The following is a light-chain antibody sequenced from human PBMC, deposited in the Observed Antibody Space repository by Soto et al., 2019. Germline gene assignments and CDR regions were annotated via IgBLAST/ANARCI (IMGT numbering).Light chain of an antibody. V-gene: IGLV2-14*01. J-gene: IGLJ1*01. CDR2: DVS. Sequence: QSALTQPASVSGSPGQSITISCTGTSSDVGGYNYVSWYQQHPGKAPKLLIYDVSNRPSGASNRFSGSKSGNTVSLTISGLQAEDEADYYCSSYTGSTTLHYVFGTGTKVTVL. CDR1: SSDVGGYNY. CDR3: SSYTGSTTLHYV.